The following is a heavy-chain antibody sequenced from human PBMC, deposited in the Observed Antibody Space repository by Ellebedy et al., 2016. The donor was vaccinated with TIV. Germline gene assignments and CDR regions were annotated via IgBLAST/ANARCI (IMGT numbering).Heavy chain of an antibody. J-gene: IGHJ2*01. CDR1: GFTFSTSW. CDR3: AAKGTGYFDL. D-gene: IGHD1/OR15-1a*01. CDR2: IKTDGSYK. Sequence: PGGSLRLSCVASGFTFSTSWMHWVRQASGKGLVWVSSIKTDGSYKTYADSVKGGFTISRDNAKNTLYLQMNSLRAEDTAVYYCAAKGTGYFDLWGRGTLVTVSS. V-gene: IGHV3-74*01.